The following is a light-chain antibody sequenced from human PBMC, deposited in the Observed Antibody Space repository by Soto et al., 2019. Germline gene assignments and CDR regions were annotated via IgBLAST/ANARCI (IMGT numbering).Light chain of an antibody. J-gene: IGKJ5*01. Sequence: DIAMTQSPLSLPVTPGEPASISCRSSQSLLDSNGYKYLDWYLQKPGQSPQLLIYLGSNRASGVPDRFSGSGSGTDFTLKISRVEAEDVGVYYCMQALQTPITFGQGTRLEIK. CDR2: LGS. CDR3: MQALQTPIT. CDR1: QSLLDSNGYKY. V-gene: IGKV2-28*01.